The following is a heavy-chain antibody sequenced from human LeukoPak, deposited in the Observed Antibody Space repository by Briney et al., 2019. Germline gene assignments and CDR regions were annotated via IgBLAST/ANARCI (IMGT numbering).Heavy chain of an antibody. CDR3: AKTYYYGSGSYYSPGYYYYMDV. D-gene: IGHD3-10*01. J-gene: IGHJ6*03. CDR2: ISNSGNTI. CDR1: GFTFSYYY. V-gene: IGHV3-11*01. Sequence: GGSLRPSFAASGFTFSYYYMSWIRRAPGKGVEWVSYISNSGNTIYYADSVKGRFTISRDNAKNSLYLQMNSLRAEDTAVYYCAKTYYYGSGSYYSPGYYYYMDVWGKGTTVTISS.